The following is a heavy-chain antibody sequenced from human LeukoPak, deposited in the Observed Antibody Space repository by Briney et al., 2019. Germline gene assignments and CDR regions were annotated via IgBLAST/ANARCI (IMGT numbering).Heavy chain of an antibody. Sequence: GRSLTLPCAASGCTFSSYAMYWVRQAPGKGLEWVAVISYDGSNKYHADSVKGRFTISRDNSKNTVYLQMNRLRAEDTAVYYCARGGAGNCGGACYLNWFDPWGQVTLVTVSS. CDR3: ARGGAGNCGGACYLNWFDP. D-gene: IGHD2-21*02. V-gene: IGHV3-30*03. CDR2: ISYDGSNK. J-gene: IGHJ5*02. CDR1: GCTFSSYA.